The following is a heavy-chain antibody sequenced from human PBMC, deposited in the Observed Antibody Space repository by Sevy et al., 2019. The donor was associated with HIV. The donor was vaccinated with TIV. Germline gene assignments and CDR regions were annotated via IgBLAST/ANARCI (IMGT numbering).Heavy chain of an antibody. CDR3: AKDQGSSSYFDY. Sequence: GGSLRLSCAASGFTFSSYGMHWVRQAPGKGLEWVAVISYDGSNKYYADSVKGRFTISRDNSKNTLYLQMNSLRAEDTALYYCAKDQGSSSYFDYWGQGTLVTVSS. V-gene: IGHV3-30*18. CDR1: GFTFSSYG. CDR2: ISYDGSNK. D-gene: IGHD6-6*01. J-gene: IGHJ4*02.